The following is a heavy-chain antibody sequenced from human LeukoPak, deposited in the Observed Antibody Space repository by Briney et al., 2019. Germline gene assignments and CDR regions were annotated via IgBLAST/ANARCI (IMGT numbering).Heavy chain of an antibody. CDR2: ITPLFGTA. CDR1: GGTFSNYA. V-gene: IGHV1-69*13. Sequence: SVKVSCKASGGTFSNYAISWVRQAPGQGLEWMGGITPLFGTAKYAQKFQGRVTITADESTSTAYMELSSLRSEDTAVYYCARESGDSSLHYWGQGTLVTVSS. CDR3: ARESGDSSLHY. D-gene: IGHD2-15*01. J-gene: IGHJ4*02.